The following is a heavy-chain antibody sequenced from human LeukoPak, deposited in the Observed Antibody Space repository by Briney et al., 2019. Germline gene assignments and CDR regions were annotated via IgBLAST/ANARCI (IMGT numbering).Heavy chain of an antibody. Sequence: SETLSLTCTASGGSISSYDWSWIRQPAGKGLEWVWRIYTSGSTNYNPSPKSRGTMSVDTSKNQFSLKLSSVTAADTAVYYCARVRRGSGSYSENWFDPWGQGTPVTVSS. J-gene: IGHJ5*02. V-gene: IGHV4-4*07. CDR3: ARVRRGSGSYSENWFDP. CDR1: GGSISSYD. D-gene: IGHD3-10*01. CDR2: IYTSGST.